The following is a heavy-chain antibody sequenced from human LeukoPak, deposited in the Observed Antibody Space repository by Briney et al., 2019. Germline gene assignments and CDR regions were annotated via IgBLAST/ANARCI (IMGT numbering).Heavy chain of an antibody. CDR3: ARGVTVLRFLEWLPQTPFDY. CDR1: VGSSTGYY. J-gene: IGHJ4*02. D-gene: IGHD3-3*01. V-gene: IGHV4-34*01. Sequence: PETLCLTPAVSVGSSTGYYSSWIRQPPRKGLEWIGEINHSGSTNYNPSLKSRVTISVDTSKNQFSLKLSSVTAADTAVYYCARGVTVLRFLEWLPQTPFDYWGQGTLVTVSS. CDR2: INHSGST.